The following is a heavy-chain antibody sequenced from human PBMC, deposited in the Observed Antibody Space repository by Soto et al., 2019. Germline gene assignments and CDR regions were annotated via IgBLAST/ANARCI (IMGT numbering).Heavy chain of an antibody. V-gene: IGHV1-18*01. Sequence: ASVKVSCKASGYTFTSYGISWVRQAPGQGLEWMGWISAYNGNTNYAQKLQGRVTMTTDTSTSTAYMELRSLRSDDTSVYYCARLGPVAGTDAFDIWGQGTMVTVSS. CDR1: GYTFTSYG. CDR3: ARLGPVAGTDAFDI. CDR2: ISAYNGNT. J-gene: IGHJ3*02. D-gene: IGHD6-19*01.